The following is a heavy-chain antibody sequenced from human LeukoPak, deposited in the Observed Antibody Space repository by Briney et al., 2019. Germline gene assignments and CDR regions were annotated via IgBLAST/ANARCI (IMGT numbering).Heavy chain of an antibody. CDR1: GGSISSSNW. D-gene: IGHD6-13*01. Sequence: PSETLSLTCAVSGGSISSSNWWSWVRQPPGKGLEWIGEIYHSGSTNYNPSLKSRVTISVDKSKNQFSLKLSSVTAADTAVYYCARRFSSSWSDAFDIWGQGTMVTVSS. CDR3: ARRFSSSWSDAFDI. V-gene: IGHV4-4*02. J-gene: IGHJ3*02. CDR2: IYHSGST.